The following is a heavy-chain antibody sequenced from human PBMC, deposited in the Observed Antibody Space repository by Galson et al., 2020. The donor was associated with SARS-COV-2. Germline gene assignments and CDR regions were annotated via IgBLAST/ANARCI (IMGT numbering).Heavy chain of an antibody. V-gene: IGHV4-39*07. J-gene: IGHJ4*02. Sequence: SETLSLTCTVSGGSISSSSYYWGWIRQPPGKGLEWIGSIYYSGSTYYNPSLKSRVTISVDTSKNQFSLKLSSVTAADTAVYYCAGTAAGPYYFDYWGQGTLVTVSS. D-gene: IGHD6-13*01. CDR1: GGSISSSSYY. CDR2: IYYSGST. CDR3: AGTAAGPYYFDY.